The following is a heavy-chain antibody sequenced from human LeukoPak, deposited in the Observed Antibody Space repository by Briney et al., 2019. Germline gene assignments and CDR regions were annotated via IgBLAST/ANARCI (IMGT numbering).Heavy chain of an antibody. CDR3: AKDFIPLGYSSSWYGNWFDP. CDR1: GFTFSSYA. J-gene: IGHJ5*02. Sequence: PGGSLRLSCAASGFTFSSYAMSWVRQAPGKGLEWDSAISGSGGSTYYADSVKGRFTISRDNSKNTLYLQMNSLRAEDTAVYYCAKDFIPLGYSSSWYGNWFDPWGQGTLVTVSS. V-gene: IGHV3-23*01. CDR2: ISGSGGST. D-gene: IGHD6-13*01.